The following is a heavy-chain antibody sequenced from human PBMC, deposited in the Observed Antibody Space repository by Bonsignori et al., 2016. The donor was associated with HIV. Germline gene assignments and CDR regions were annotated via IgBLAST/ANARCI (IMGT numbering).Heavy chain of an antibody. V-gene: IGHV1-2*02. CDR2: INPNSGGT. J-gene: IGHJ4*02. D-gene: IGHD3-22*01. CDR3: ARGYYDSSGYYGR. Sequence: WVRQAPGQGLEWMGWINPNSGGTNYAQKFQGRVTMTRDTSISTAYMELSRLRSDDTAVYYCARGYYDSSGYYGRWGQGTLVTVSS.